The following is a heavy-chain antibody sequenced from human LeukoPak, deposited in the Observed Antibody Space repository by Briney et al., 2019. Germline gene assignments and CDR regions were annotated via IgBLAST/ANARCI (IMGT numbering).Heavy chain of an antibody. CDR1: GFTVSNNY. J-gene: IGHJ4*02. V-gene: IGHV3-53*01. D-gene: IGHD5-12*01. CDR3: ARDSDSGYGPFAS. Sequence: GGSLRLSCAASGFTVSNNYMSWVRQAPGKGLEWVSVIHSGGTTNYADSVQGRFTISRGNSKTTVYLHMNSLRAEDTAVYYCARDSDSGYGPFASWGQGTLVTASS. CDR2: IHSGGTT.